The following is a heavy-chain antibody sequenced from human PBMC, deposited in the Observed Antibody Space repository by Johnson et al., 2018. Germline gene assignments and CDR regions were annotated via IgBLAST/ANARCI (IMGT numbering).Heavy chain of an antibody. D-gene: IGHD4-17*01. V-gene: IGHV3-66*02. CDR1: GFTVSSNY. CDR3: ARSPFGSDYPRAEYVQH. J-gene: IGHJ1*01. Sequence: EVQLLESGGGLVQPGGSLRLSCAASGFTVSSNYMSWVRQAPGKGLEWVSVIYSGGSTYYADSVKGRFTLSRDNSKNTLYLQMNSLRAEDTAVYYCARSPFGSDYPRAEYVQHWGQGTLVTVSS. CDR2: IYSGGST.